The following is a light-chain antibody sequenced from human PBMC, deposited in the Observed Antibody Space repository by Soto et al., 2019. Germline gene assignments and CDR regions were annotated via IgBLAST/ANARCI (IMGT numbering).Light chain of an antibody. CDR1: SSNIGNNY. J-gene: IGLJ3*02. V-gene: IGLV1-51*01. CDR2: DNN. Sequence: QSALTQPPSVSAAPGQEVPLSCSGSSSNIGNNYVSWYQQLPGTAPKLLIYDNNKRPSGIPDRFSGSKSGTSATLGITGLQTGDEADYYCGTWDSSLSAGVFGGGTKVTVL. CDR3: GTWDSSLSAGV.